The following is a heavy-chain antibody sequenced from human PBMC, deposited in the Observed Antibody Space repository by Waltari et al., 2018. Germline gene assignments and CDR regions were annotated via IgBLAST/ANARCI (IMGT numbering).Heavy chain of an antibody. D-gene: IGHD3-16*01. J-gene: IGHJ4*02. CDR2: INHSGRT. CDR1: GGSFSGYY. CDR3: ARANTYYYDD. V-gene: IGHV4-34*01. Sequence: QVQLQQWGAGLLKPSETLSLTCAVYGGSFSGYYWSWIRQPPGKGLEWIGEINHSGRTNYNPSIKGRVTISVETSKNQFSLKLSSVTAADTAVYYCARANTYYYDDWGQGTLVTVSS.